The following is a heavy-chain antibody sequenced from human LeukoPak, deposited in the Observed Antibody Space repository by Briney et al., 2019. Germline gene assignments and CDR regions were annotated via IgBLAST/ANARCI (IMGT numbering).Heavy chain of an antibody. D-gene: IGHD6-13*01. V-gene: IGHV3-30*02. J-gene: IGHJ3*02. Sequence: TGGSLRLSCAASGFTFSSYGMHWVRQAPGKGLEWVAFIRYDGSNKYYADSVKGRFTISRDNSKNTMYLQMNSLRAEDTAVYYCARVPIIPGIAAAGTPSDALDIWGQGTMVTVSS. CDR3: ARVPIIPGIAAAGTPSDALDI. CDR1: GFTFSSYG. CDR2: IRYDGSNK.